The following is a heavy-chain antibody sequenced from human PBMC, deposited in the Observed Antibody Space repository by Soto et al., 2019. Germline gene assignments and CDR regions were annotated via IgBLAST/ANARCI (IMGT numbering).Heavy chain of an antibody. J-gene: IGHJ6*03. CDR2: ITGSTGTT. CDR3: AKDTSSSPYYMDV. CDR1: GFTFSNFA. V-gene: IGHV3-23*01. Sequence: EVQVLESGGGSVQPGGSLRLSCAASGFTFSNFAMSWVRHAPGKVLEWVSEITGSTGTTYYADSVRGRFIISRDNSQNTLHLQMNSLRPEDTAVYYCAKDTSSSPYYMDVWGKGTTVTVSS. D-gene: IGHD2-2*01.